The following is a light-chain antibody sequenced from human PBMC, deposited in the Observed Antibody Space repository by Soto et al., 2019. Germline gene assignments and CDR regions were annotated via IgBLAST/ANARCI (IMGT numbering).Light chain of an antibody. CDR3: QQYKSFWP. Sequence: DIQMTQSPSILSASVGDRVTITCRSSQTITNWLAWYQQKPGKAPRLLIYDASSLESWVPSRFSGSGSGTEFTLTISSLQSEDFATYYCQQYKSFWPFG. CDR2: DAS. CDR1: QTITNW. V-gene: IGKV1-5*01. J-gene: IGKJ2*01.